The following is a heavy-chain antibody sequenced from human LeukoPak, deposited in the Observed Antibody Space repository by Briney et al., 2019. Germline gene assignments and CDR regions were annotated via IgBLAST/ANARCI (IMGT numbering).Heavy chain of an antibody. D-gene: IGHD1-26*01. Sequence: GGSLRLSCAASGFTFSNYAMSWVRQAPGKGLERVSGISGSAGSTYYADSVKGRFTISRDNSKNTLYLQMNSLTDDDTAVYYCAKKWGVGTTTLDYFDYWGQGTLVTVSS. CDR2: ISGSAGST. J-gene: IGHJ4*02. V-gene: IGHV3-23*01. CDR3: AKKWGVGTTTLDYFDY. CDR1: GFTFSNYA.